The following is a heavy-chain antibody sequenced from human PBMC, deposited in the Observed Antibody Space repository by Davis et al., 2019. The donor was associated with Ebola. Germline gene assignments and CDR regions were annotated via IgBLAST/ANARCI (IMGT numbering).Heavy chain of an antibody. CDR3: ATPLGLCSGGSCPLGY. J-gene: IGHJ4*02. V-gene: IGHV4-39*01. D-gene: IGHD2-15*01. CDR1: GGSISSSSYY. CDR2: IYYSGST. Sequence: SETLSLTCTVSGGSISSSSYYWGWIRQPPGKGLEWIGSIYYSGSTYYNPSLKSRVTISVDTSKNQFYLKLSSVTAADTAVYYCATPLGLCSGGSCPLGYWGQGTLVTVSS.